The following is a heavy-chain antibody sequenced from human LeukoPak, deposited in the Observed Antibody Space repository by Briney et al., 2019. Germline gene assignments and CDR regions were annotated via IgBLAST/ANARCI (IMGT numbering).Heavy chain of an antibody. CDR3: ARARSCGGDCYSDDY. CDR1: GGTFSSYT. V-gene: IGHV1-69*02. CDR2: IIPILGIA. Sequence: ASVKVSCKASGGTFSSYTISWMRPAPGQGLEWMGRIIPILGIANYAQKFQGRVTITADKSTSTAYMELSSLRSEDTAVYYCARARSCGGDCYSDDYWGQGTLVTVSS. D-gene: IGHD2-21*02. J-gene: IGHJ4*02.